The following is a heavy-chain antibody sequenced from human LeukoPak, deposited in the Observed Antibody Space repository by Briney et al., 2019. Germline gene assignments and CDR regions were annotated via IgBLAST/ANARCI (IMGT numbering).Heavy chain of an antibody. CDR2: MNPSGGGT. D-gene: IGHD6-25*01. V-gene: IGHV1-46*01. J-gene: IGHJ4*02. Sequence: ASVKVSCKASGYTFTSYYMHWVRQASGQGREWMGVMNPSGGGTPYAQKFQGRVTMTRDMSTSTVYMDLSSLRSEDTAMYYCARSPPGYYYFDYWGQGTLVTVSS. CDR3: ARSPPGYYYFDY. CDR1: GYTFTSYY.